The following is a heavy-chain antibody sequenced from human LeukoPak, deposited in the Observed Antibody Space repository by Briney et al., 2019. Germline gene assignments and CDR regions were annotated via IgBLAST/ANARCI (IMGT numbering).Heavy chain of an antibody. CDR3: ARGSIDWQAVAFDC. V-gene: IGHV3-30*04. CDR2: ISYDGTDK. J-gene: IGHJ4*02. D-gene: IGHD2-21*01. CDR1: GFIFSPYT. Sequence: GGSLRLSCAASGFIFSPYTMHWVRQAPGKGLEWVALISYDGTDKYYADSVKGRFTISRDNSKNTLYLRTNSLRTEDTAVYYCARGSIDWQAVAFDCWGQGTLVTVSP.